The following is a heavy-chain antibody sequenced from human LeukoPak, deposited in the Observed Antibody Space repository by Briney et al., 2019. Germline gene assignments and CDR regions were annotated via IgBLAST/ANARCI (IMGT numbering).Heavy chain of an antibody. V-gene: IGHV3-23*01. Sequence: GGSLRLSCAASGFTFSNYAMSWVRQAPGKGLEWVPAIRGSGGSTYYADSVKGRFTISRDNSKTTLYLQMNSLRAEDTAVYYCAKDGVPYCSSTSCSTAIIYYYGMDVWGQGTTVTVSS. D-gene: IGHD2-2*01. CDR3: AKDGVPYCSSTSCSTAIIYYYGMDV. CDR1: GFTFSNYA. J-gene: IGHJ6*02. CDR2: IRGSGGST.